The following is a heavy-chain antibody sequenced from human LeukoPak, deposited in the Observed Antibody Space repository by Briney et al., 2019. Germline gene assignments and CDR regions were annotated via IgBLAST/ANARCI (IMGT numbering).Heavy chain of an antibody. D-gene: IGHD2-21*02. CDR1: GYSISSGYY. CDR2: IYHSGST. J-gene: IGHJ4*02. V-gene: IGHV4-38-2*02. Sequence: SETLSLTCTVSGYSISSGYYWGWIRQPPGKGLEWIGSIYHSGSTYYNPSLKSRVTISVDTSKNQFSLKPTSVTAADTAVYYCARDLDGGTATNGESGIDYWGQGTLVTVSS. CDR3: ARDLDGGTATNGESGIDY.